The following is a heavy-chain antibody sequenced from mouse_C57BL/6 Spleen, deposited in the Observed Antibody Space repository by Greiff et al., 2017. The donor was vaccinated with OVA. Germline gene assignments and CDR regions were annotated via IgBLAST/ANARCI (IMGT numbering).Heavy chain of an antibody. J-gene: IGHJ4*01. CDR3: ARHYSNYVYAMDY. CDR2: INPNNGGT. CDR1: GYTFTDYN. Sequence: VQLQQSGPELVKPGASVKIPCKASGYTFTDYNMDWVKQSHGKSLEWIGDINPNNGGTIYTQKFKGKATLTVDKSSSTAYMELRSLTSEDTAVYYCARHYSNYVYAMDYWGQGTSVTVAS. D-gene: IGHD2-5*01. V-gene: IGHV1-18*01.